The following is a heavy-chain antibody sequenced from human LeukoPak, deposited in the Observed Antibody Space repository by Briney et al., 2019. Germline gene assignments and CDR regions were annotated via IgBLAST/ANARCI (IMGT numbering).Heavy chain of an antibody. J-gene: IGHJ4*02. CDR1: GFTFSSYA. CDR3: AKGRSMTTVTTYFDY. V-gene: IGHV3-23*01. CDR2: ISGSGGST. Sequence: GGSLRLSCAAPGFTFSSYAMSWVRQAPGKGLEWVSAISGSGGSTYYADSVKGRFTISRDNSKNTLYLQMNSLRAEDTAVYYCAKGRSMTTVTTYFDYWGQGTLVTVSS. D-gene: IGHD4-17*01.